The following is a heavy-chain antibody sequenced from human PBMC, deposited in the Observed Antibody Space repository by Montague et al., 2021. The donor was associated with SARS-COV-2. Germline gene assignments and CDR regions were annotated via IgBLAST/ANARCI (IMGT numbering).Heavy chain of an antibody. CDR1: GFSLISDGVG. CDR2: IFRNDDK. V-gene: IGHV2-5*01. Sequence: PALVKPTQTLTLTCTFSGFSLISDGVGVGWIRQPPGKALEWLALIFRNDDKRYNSSLKNRLTVTKDTSKNQVVLTMTNMDPLDTGTYYCAHSLLCSSLGDMDSWGQGTLVTVAS. CDR3: AHSLLCSSLGDMDS. D-gene: IGHD3-10*02. J-gene: IGHJ4*02.